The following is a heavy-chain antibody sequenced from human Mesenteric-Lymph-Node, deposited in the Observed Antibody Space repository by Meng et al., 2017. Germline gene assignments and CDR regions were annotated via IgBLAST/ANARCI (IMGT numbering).Heavy chain of an antibody. J-gene: IGHJ4*02. CDR1: GGSISSGGYY. CDR3: ARDRGGIVY. Sequence: QVQLPTSGPGLVTPSQTLSLTGTVSGGSISSGGYYWSWIRQHPGKGLEWIGYIYYSGSTYYNPSLKSRVTISIDTSKNQFSLKLSSVTAADTAGYYCARDRGGIVYWGQGTLVTVSS. V-gene: IGHV4-31*03. CDR2: IYYSGST. D-gene: IGHD3-16*02.